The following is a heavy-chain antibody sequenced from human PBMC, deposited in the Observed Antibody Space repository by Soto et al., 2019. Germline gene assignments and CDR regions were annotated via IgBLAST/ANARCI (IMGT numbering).Heavy chain of an antibody. V-gene: IGHV3-23*05. CDR3: ARPGLTVPGTRYFDH. CDR2: VGSDGTAI. D-gene: IGHD6-19*01. CDR1: GFTFNTYA. Sequence: EVQLLESGGGLVQPGGSLRLSCAASGFTFNTYAISWVRQAPGKGLEWVSAVGSDGTAIQNADAVKGRFTISKDNPKDTVNLQVKGRRAEETAVYYCARPGLTVPGTRYFDHWGQGTLVTVSS. J-gene: IGHJ4*02.